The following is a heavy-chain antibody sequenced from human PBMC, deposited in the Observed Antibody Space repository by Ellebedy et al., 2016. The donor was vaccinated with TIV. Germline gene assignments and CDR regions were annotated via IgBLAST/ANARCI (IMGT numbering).Heavy chain of an antibody. V-gene: IGHV4-39*01. Sequence: MPSETLSLTCTVSGGSISSSSYYWGWIRQSPGKGLEFIGTIYYSGSTYYNPSLKGRVTISVDTSKNQFSLKLSSVTAADTALYYCARHSLRDSSVYYRPNYFDYWGQGTLVTVSS. D-gene: IGHD3-22*01. CDR1: GGSISSSSYY. CDR3: ARHSLRDSSVYYRPNYFDY. CDR2: IYYSGST. J-gene: IGHJ4*02.